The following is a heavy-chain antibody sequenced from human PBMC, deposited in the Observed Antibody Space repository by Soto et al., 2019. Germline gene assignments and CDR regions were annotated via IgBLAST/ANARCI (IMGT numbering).Heavy chain of an antibody. V-gene: IGHV3-23*01. D-gene: IGHD3-16*01. Sequence: EVQLLESGGGLVQPGGSLRLSCAASGFTLSSHAMSWVRQAPGKGLEFVSVISGNVGSTYYADSVKGRFTISRDNFKNTLYLHMNSLRDEDTAVYYCAKFILAERCFDHWGQGSLVTVSS. J-gene: IGHJ4*02. CDR1: GFTLSSHA. CDR2: ISGNVGST. CDR3: AKFILAERCFDH.